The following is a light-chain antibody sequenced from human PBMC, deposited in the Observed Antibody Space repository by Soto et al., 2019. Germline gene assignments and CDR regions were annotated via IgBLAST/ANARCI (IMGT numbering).Light chain of an antibody. V-gene: IGKV1-13*02. CDR3: QQFNTYPLT. J-gene: IGKJ5*01. Sequence: AIQLTQSPSSLSASVGDRVTITCRASQDIRGALAWYDQKPGNAPKLLIFDVSTLQSGVPSRFSGSGSGTDFTLTISSLQPEDFGTYYCQQFNTYPLTFGQGTRLEIK. CDR1: QDIRGA. CDR2: DVS.